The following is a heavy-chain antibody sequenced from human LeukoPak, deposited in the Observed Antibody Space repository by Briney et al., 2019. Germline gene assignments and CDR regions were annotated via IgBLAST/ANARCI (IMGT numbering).Heavy chain of an antibody. CDR1: GFTFSSYC. Sequence: GGSLRLSCAASGFTFSSYCMSWVRQAPQKGREWVANIKQEGSEKYYVDSVKGRLTTSRDNDKNSMYLQMNSMRAEDTAVYYCASSNSYGYDYWGQGTLVTVSS. D-gene: IGHD5-18*01. CDR3: ASSNSYGYDY. V-gene: IGHV3-7*01. J-gene: IGHJ4*02. CDR2: IKQEGSEK.